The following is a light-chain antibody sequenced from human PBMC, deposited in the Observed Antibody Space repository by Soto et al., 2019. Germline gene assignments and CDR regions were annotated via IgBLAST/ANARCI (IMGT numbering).Light chain of an antibody. CDR2: DVS. Sequence: QSVLTQPASVSGSPGQSITISCAGTSSDIGTYNYISWYQQHPGKAPKLIIYDVSHRPSGVSNRFSASKAGNTASLTISGLQAEDEADYYCSSFTSVKNPVVFGVGTKVTVL. J-gene: IGLJ2*01. CDR3: SSFTSVKNPVV. CDR1: SSDIGTYNY. V-gene: IGLV2-14*03.